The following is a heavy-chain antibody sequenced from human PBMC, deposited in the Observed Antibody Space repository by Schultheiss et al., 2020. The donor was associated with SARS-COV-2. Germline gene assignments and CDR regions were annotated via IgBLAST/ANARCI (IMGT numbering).Heavy chain of an antibody. CDR3: TTESEDGSGSYYKFVGY. CDR2: IKSKTDGGTT. V-gene: IGHV3-15*01. CDR1: GFTFSNAW. Sequence: GESLKISCAASGFTFSNAWMNWVRQAPGKGLEWVGRIKSKTDGGTTDYAAPVKGRFIISRDDSKNTLYLQMNSLKTEDTAVYYCTTESEDGSGSYYKFVGYWGQGTLVTVSS. D-gene: IGHD3-10*01. J-gene: IGHJ4*02.